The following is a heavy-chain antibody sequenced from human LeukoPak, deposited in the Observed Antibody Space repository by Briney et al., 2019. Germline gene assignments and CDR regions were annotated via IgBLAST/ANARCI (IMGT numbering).Heavy chain of an antibody. CDR3: ARVPRADCSSTSCPRNAFDI. CDR2: MNPNSGNT. J-gene: IGHJ3*02. D-gene: IGHD2-2*01. V-gene: IGHV1-8*01. Sequence: GASVKVSCKASGYTFTSYDINWVRQATGQGLEWMGWMNPNSGNTGYAQKFQGRVTITADESTSTAYMELSSLRSEDTAVYYCARVPRADCSSTSCPRNAFDIWGQGTMVTVSS. CDR1: GYTFTSYD.